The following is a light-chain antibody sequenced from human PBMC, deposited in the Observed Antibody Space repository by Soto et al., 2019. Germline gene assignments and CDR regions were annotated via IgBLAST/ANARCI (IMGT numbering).Light chain of an antibody. J-gene: IGKJ3*01. CDR2: KVS. V-gene: IGKV2-30*01. CDR3: MQGTHWPPT. CDR1: QSLVYSDGNTF. Sequence: DVVMTQSPLSLPVTLGQPASISCRSAQSLVYSDGNTFLSWFHQRPGQSPRRLINKVSNRDSGVPDRCSGSGSGTNFTVKISRVEADDVGFYYCMQGTHWPPTFGLGTKVYSK.